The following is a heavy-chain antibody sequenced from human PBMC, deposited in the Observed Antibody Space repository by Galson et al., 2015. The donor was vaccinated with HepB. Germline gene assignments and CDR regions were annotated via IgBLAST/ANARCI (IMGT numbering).Heavy chain of an antibody. CDR3: ATGWRNFYS. D-gene: IGHD6-19*01. V-gene: IGHV4-59*01. CDR1: GVSISSDY. J-gene: IGHJ4*02. CDR2: IHFSGIS. Sequence: LSLTCTVSGVSISSDYWTWIRQPPGKGLEWIGHIHFSGISNQSPSLKSRVTMSVDTSNNQFSLNLSSVAAADTAVYYCATGWRNFYSWGQGTLVTVSS.